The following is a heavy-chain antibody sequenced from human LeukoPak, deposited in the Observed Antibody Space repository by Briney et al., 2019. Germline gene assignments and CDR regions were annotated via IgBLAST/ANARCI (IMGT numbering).Heavy chain of an antibody. Sequence: ASVKVSCKTSGYAITSHFMHWERQAPGQGLEWVGTIHPDGETTTYGQKFQGRVTMTCDTSTSTVYMDLSSLRSEDTAVYYCAREAIAAGKNFDYWGQGTQVTVSS. CDR3: AREAIAAGKNFDY. D-gene: IGHD6-25*01. CDR1: GYAITSHF. V-gene: IGHV1-46*01. J-gene: IGHJ4*02. CDR2: IHPDGETT.